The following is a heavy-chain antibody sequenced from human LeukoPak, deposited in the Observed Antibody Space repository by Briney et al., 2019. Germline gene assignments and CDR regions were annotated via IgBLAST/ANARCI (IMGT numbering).Heavy chain of an antibody. V-gene: IGHV3-21*01. CDR1: GFTFSSFT. Sequence: GGSLRLSCAASGFTFSSFTMNWVRQAPGKGLEWVSSISRSGSHIYLADSVKGRFTISRDNAKKSLYLQMNSLRAEDTAVYYCARGSYGDYAFPDSFDIWGQGTMVTVSS. CDR2: ISRSGSHI. CDR3: ARGSYGDYAFPDSFDI. J-gene: IGHJ3*02. D-gene: IGHD4-17*01.